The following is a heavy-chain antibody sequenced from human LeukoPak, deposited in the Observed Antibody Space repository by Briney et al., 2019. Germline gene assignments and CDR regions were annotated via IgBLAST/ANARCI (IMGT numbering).Heavy chain of an antibody. J-gene: IGHJ5*02. V-gene: IGHV3-23*01. CDR1: GFTFSSYA. D-gene: IGHD2-15*01. Sequence: GGSLRLSCAASGFTFSSYAMSWVRQAPGKGLEWVSAISGSGGSTYYADSVKGRFTISRDNSKNTLYLQMNSLRAEDTAVYYCARGVYCSGGSCYANWFDPWGQGTLVTVSS. CDR3: ARGVYCSGGSCYANWFDP. CDR2: ISGSGGST.